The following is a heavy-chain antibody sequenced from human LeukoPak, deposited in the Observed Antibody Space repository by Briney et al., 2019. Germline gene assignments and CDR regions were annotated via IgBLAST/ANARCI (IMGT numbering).Heavy chain of an antibody. CDR3: AKSGLNRFDY. CDR1: GFTVSGNY. Sequence: GGSLRLSCAASGFTVSGNYMSWVRQAPGKGLEWVSIIYGGGNTYYADSVKGRFTISRDNSKNTLYLQMNSLRAEDTAVYYCAKSGLNRFDYWGQGTLVTVSS. CDR2: IYGGGNT. J-gene: IGHJ4*02. V-gene: IGHV3-53*01. D-gene: IGHD2-15*01.